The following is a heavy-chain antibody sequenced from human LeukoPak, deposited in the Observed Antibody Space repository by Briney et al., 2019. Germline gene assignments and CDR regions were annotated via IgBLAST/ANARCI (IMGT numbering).Heavy chain of an antibody. CDR1: GFPFSSYW. CDR3: ARAGYSSSWYPDAFDI. CDR2: IKQDGSKK. D-gene: IGHD6-13*01. V-gene: IGHV3-7*01. J-gene: IGHJ3*02. Sequence: GGSLRLSCVASGFPFSSYWMTWVRQAPGKGLEWVANIKQDGSKKSYVDSVKGRFTISRDNAKNSLYLQMNSLRAEDTAVYYCARAGYSSSWYPDAFDIWGQGTMVTVSS.